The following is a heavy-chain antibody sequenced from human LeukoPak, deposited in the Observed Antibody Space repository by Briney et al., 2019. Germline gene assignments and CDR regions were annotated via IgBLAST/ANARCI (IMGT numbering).Heavy chain of an antibody. CDR3: ARDADNCGGDCYPRFDY. J-gene: IGHJ4*02. D-gene: IGHD2-21*02. CDR2: ISSSSSYI. V-gene: IGHV3-21*01. CDR1: GFTFSSYS. Sequence: PGGSLRLSCAASGFTFSSYSMNWVRQAPGKGLEWVSSISSSSSYIYYADSVKGRFTISRDNAKNSLHLQMNSLRAEDTAVYYCARDADNCGGDCYPRFDYWGQGTLVTVSS.